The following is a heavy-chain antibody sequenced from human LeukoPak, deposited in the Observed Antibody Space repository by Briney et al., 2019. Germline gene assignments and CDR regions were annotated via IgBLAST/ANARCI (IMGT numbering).Heavy chain of an antibody. J-gene: IGHJ6*02. CDR2: INHSGST. Sequence: SETLSLTCAVYGGSFSGYYWSWIRQPPGKGLEWIGEINHSGSTNYNPSLKSRVTISVDTSKNQFSLKLSSVTAADTAVYYCARRYDILTGRSYYYHYYYGMDVWGQGTTVAVSS. CDR1: GGSFSGYY. V-gene: IGHV4-34*01. D-gene: IGHD3-9*01. CDR3: ARRYDILTGRSYYYHYYYGMDV.